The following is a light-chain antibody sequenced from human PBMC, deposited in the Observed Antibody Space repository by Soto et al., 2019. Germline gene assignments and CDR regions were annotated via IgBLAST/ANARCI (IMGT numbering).Light chain of an antibody. CDR2: EVS. J-gene: IGLJ1*01. CDR1: SSDVGSYNL. V-gene: IGLV2-23*02. CDR3: CSYAGSSTSYV. Sequence: QSVLTQPASVSGSPGQSITISCTGTSSDVGSYNLVSWYQQHPGKAPKLMIYEVSKRPSGVSNRFSGSKSGNTASLTISGLQAEDEADYYCCSYAGSSTSYVFGTGTKATV.